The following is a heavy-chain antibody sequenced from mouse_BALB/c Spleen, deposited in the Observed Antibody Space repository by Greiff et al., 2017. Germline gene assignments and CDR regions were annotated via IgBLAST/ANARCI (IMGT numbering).Heavy chain of an antibody. J-gene: IGHJ4*01. CDR3: ARGYYVRDYYAMDY. D-gene: IGHD2-3*01. Sequence: VQLVESGAELARPGASVKLSCKASGYTFTSYWMQWVKQRPGQGLEWIGAIYPGDGDTRYTQKFKGKATLTADKSSSTAYMQLSSLASEDSAVYYCARGYYVRDYYAMDYWGQGTSVTVSS. CDR2: IYPGDGDT. CDR1: GYTFTSYW. V-gene: IGHV1-87*01.